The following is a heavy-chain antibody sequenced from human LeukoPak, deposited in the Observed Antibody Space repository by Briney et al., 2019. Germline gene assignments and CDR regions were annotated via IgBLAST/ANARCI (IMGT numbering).Heavy chain of an antibody. CDR3: AKDLVGSSWSHGFDY. CDR2: ISYDGSDK. Sequence: GGSLILSCAASGFTFTSYGMHWVRQAPGKGLEWVAVISYDGSDKSYADSVKGRFTISRVNSKNTLYLQMNSLRAEDTAVYYCAKDLVGSSWSHGFDYWGQGTLVTVSS. D-gene: IGHD6-13*01. V-gene: IGHV3-30*18. CDR1: GFTFTSYG. J-gene: IGHJ4*02.